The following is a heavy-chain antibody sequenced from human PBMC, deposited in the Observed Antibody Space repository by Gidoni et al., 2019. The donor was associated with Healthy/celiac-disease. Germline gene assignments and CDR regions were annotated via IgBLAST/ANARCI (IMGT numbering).Heavy chain of an antibody. CDR1: GFLFTISW. D-gene: IGHD3-3*01. CDR2: IKQDGSEK. CDR3: ARDSRGYDFWSGYYFDY. Sequence: EVQLVASGGGLVDPVGSLRLSFSSSGFLFTISWMSWVRQAPGKVLEWVDNIKQDGSEKYYVDSVKGRFTISRYNAKNSLYLQMNSLRAEDTAVYYCARDSRGYDFWSGYYFDYWGQGTRVTVSS. J-gene: IGHJ4*02. V-gene: IGHV3-7*03.